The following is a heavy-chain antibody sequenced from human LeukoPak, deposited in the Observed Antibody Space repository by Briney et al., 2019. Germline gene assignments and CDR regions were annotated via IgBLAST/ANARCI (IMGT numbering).Heavy chain of an antibody. V-gene: IGHV3-53*01. J-gene: IGHJ4*02. CDR3: ARDPPGIAASVSGG. Sequence: PGGSLRLSCTASGFTVSNNYMNWVRQAPGKGLEWVALIYSGGTTNCADSVKGRFTISRDNSKNTLYLQMTNVRAEDTAVYYCARDPPGIAASVSGGWGQGTLVTVSS. CDR2: IYSGGTT. CDR1: GFTVSNNY. D-gene: IGHD6-13*01.